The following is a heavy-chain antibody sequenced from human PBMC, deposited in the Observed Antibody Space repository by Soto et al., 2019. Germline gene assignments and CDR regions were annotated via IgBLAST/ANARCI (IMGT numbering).Heavy chain of an antibody. CDR3: ARGGPDLGSIGSFDY. V-gene: IGHV1-46*01. J-gene: IGHJ4*02. D-gene: IGHD3-16*01. CDR2: IHYSGATP. CDR1: GYTFTKYY. Sequence: GASVKVSCKASGYTFTKYYMHWVRQAPGQGLEWMGVIHYSGATPTDAQKFQGRVTMARDTSTSTVYVELSSLTSEDTAVYYCARGGPDLGSIGSFDYWGQGPLVT.